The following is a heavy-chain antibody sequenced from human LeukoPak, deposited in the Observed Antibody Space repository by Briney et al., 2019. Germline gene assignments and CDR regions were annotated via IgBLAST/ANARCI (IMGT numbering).Heavy chain of an antibody. J-gene: IGHJ5*02. CDR1: GVSISSHY. D-gene: IGHD6-19*01. CDR3: ARDSSGAGNSWFDP. V-gene: IGHV4-59*11. CDR2: MYNSETT. Sequence: SETLSLTCTLSGVSISSHYWSWIRQTPGKGLECIGYMYNSETTKYNPSLKSRVTISVDTSKKQFSLTLRSVTAADTAVYYCARDSSGAGNSWFDPWGQGTLVTVSS.